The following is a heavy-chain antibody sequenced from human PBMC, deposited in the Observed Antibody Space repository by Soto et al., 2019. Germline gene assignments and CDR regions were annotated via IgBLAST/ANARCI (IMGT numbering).Heavy chain of an antibody. J-gene: IGHJ4*02. CDR3: AKDIPRRTSGYVCDY. V-gene: IGHV3-23*01. D-gene: IGHD5-18*01. CDR2: VSASGLNT. Sequence: EVQLLESGGKLVQPGGSLTLSCAASGFTFSTYAMAWVRQAPGKGLEWVSGVSASGLNTDYADPVKGRFYISRDNSKNTVSLHMNSLRAEDTALYYCAKDIPRRTSGYVCDYWGPGTPVTVSS. CDR1: GFTFSTYA.